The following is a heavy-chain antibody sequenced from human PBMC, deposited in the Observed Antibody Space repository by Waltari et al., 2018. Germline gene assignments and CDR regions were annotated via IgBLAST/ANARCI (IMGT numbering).Heavy chain of an antibody. J-gene: IGHJ5*02. Sequence: QVQLVQSGSEVKKPGASLQVSCKTSGYTFTGYFMHWVRQAPGQGLEWMGWINPKTSDTKYAQKFQGRVTMTRDTSISTAYMELSNLTSDDTAMYYCATKVVGLTASGWFDPWGQGTLVTVSS. V-gene: IGHV1-2*02. D-gene: IGHD2-15*01. CDR2: INPKTSDT. CDR3: ATKVVGLTASGWFDP. CDR1: GYTFTGYF.